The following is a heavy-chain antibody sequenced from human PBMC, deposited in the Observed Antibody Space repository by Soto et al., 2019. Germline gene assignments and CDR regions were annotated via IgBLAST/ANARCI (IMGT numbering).Heavy chain of an antibody. CDR1: GFTFSRYA. V-gene: IGHV3-23*01. CDR3: AKDLLTIFGVVTSYNLFDY. J-gene: IGHJ4*02. CDR2: ISGSGGST. Sequence: GSLRLSCSASGFTFSRYAMSRVRQAPGKGLEWVSAISGSGGSTYYADSVKGRFTISRDNSRNTLYLQMNSLRAEDTAVYYCAKDLLTIFGVVTSYNLFDYWGQGTLVTVSS. D-gene: IGHD3-3*01.